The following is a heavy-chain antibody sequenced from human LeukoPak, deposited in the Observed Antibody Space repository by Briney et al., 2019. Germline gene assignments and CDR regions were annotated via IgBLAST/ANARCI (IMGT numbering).Heavy chain of an antibody. D-gene: IGHD6-6*01. Sequence: RGSLRLSCAASGFSFSSYRMNWVRQAPGKGLEWVASISSNNGYIYYADSVKGRFTISRDNGENSLHLQMNSLRAEDAAVYYCARDLGTRKSIAFADWGQGTLVTVSS. V-gene: IGHV3-21*01. CDR2: ISSNNGYI. CDR1: GFSFSSYR. CDR3: ARDLGTRKSIAFAD. J-gene: IGHJ4*02.